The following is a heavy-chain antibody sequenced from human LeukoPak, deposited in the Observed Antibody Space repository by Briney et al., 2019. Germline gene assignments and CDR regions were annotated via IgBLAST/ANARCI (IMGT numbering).Heavy chain of an antibody. D-gene: IGHD5-12*01. J-gene: IGHJ6*02. Sequence: SETLSLTCTVSGGSISSSSYYWGWIRQPPGKGLEWIGSIYYSGSTYYNPSLKSRVTISVDTSKNQFSLKLSSVTAADTAVYYCARDQYSYGMDVWGQGTTVTVSS. CDR2: IYYSGST. CDR1: GGSISSSSYY. CDR3: ARDQYSYGMDV. V-gene: IGHV4-39*07.